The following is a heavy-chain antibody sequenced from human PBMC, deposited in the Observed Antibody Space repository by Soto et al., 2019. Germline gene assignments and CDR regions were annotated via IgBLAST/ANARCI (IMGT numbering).Heavy chain of an antibody. J-gene: IGHJ3*02. Sequence: GGSLRLSCAASGFTFSSYWMSWVRQAPGKGLEWVANIKQDGSEKYYVDSVKGRFTISRDNAKNSLYLQMNSLRAEDTAVYYCATQWGVHVGAFDIWGQGTMVTVSS. CDR1: GFTFSSYW. CDR3: ATQWGVHVGAFDI. D-gene: IGHD1-26*01. V-gene: IGHV3-7*01. CDR2: IKQDGSEK.